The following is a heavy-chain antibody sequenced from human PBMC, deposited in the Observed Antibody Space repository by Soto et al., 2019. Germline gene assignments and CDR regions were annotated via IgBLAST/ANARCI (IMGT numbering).Heavy chain of an antibody. J-gene: IGHJ5*02. CDR2: ISSSSSTI. D-gene: IGHD5-12*01. CDR1: GFTFSRYS. CDR3: AAEATILNWFDP. V-gene: IGHV3-48*01. Sequence: GGALRVPCSGSGFTFSRYSMNWGRQAPGKGLEWVSYISSSSSTIYYADSVKGRFTISRDNAKNSLYLQMNSLRAEDTAVYYCAAEATILNWFDPWGQGTLVTVSS.